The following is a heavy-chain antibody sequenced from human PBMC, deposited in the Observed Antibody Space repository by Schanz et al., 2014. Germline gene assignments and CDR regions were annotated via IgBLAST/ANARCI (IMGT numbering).Heavy chain of an antibody. CDR2: ITPTLGKV. CDR3: ARDPQYYYGSGRGY. CDR1: GRTFIVYHV. V-gene: IGHV1-69*09. Sequence: QVQLVQSGAEVKKPGASMKVSCKASGRTFIVYHVLHWVRQAPGQGLEWMGRITPTLGKVDYAQKFQGRVTITADISTSTAYMELISLTSEDTAVYYCARDPQYYYGSGRGYWGQGTLVTVST. D-gene: IGHD3-10*01. J-gene: IGHJ4*02.